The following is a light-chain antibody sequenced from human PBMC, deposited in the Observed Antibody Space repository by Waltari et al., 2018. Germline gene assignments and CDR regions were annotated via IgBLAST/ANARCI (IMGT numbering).Light chain of an antibody. V-gene: IGKV3-15*01. CDR3: QQYHNWPLS. CDR1: QSVTNN. J-gene: IGKJ4*01. Sequence: ILMTQSPATLSVSPGERATLSCRASQSVTNNLAWYQQQPGQAPRRLIYDASSRATGIPARFSGSGSGTEFTLTVSSLQSEDFAVYYCQQYHNWPLSFGGGTKVEIK. CDR2: DAS.